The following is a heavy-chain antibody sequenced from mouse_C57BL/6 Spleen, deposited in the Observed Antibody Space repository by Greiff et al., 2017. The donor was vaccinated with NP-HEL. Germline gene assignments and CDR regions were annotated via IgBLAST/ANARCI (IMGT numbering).Heavy chain of an antibody. CDR3: ASKATVVASGYFDV. Sequence: VKQSCKASGYTFTSYWMQWVKQRPGQGLEWIGEIDPSDSYTNYNQKFKGKATLTVDTSSSTAYMQLSSLTSEDSAVYYCASKATVVASGYFDVWGTGTTVTVSS. CDR2: IDPSDSYT. V-gene: IGHV1-50*01. J-gene: IGHJ1*03. CDR1: GYTFTSYW. D-gene: IGHD1-1*01.